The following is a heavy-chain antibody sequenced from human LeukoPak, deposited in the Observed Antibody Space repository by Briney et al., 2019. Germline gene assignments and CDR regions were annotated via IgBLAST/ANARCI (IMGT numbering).Heavy chain of an antibody. J-gene: IGHJ3*02. CDR2: INPSGGST. CDR3: AREERYNWNDGDAFDI. D-gene: IGHD1-1*01. V-gene: IGHV1-46*01. CDR1: GYTFTSYY. Sequence: ASVKVSCKASGYTFTSYYMHWVRQAPGQGVERRGIINPSGGSTSYAQKFQGRVTMTRDTSTSTVYMELSSLRSEDTAVYYCAREERYNWNDGDAFDIWGQGTMVTVSS.